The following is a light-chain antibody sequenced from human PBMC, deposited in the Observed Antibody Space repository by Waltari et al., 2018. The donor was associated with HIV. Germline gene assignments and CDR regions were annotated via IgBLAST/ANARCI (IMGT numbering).Light chain of an antibody. J-gene: IGLJ1*01. CDR3: QSYDTSLAGPRV. CDR1: TPSIGAGHQ. CDR2: GNT. V-gene: IGLV1-40*01. Sequence: QSVLTQPPLVSGAPGQRVIISCTGSTPSIGAGHQVHWYQQLPGTAPKLPIYGNTNRPSGVPDRFSGSKSGTSASLAITGLQAEDEAHYYCQSYDTSLAGPRVFGTGTKVTVL.